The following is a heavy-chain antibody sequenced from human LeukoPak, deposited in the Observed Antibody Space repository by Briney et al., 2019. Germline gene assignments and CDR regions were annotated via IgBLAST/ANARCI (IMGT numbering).Heavy chain of an antibody. D-gene: IGHD5-24*01. CDR2: IWYDGSNK. Sequence: PGGSLRLSCAASGFPFSSYGMHWVRQAPGKGLEWVAVIWYDGSNKYYADSVKGRFTISRDNSKNTLYLQMNSLRAEDTAVYYCARDDGPYYFDYWGQGTLVTVSS. CDR3: ARDDGPYYFDY. CDR1: GFPFSSYG. V-gene: IGHV3-33*01. J-gene: IGHJ4*02.